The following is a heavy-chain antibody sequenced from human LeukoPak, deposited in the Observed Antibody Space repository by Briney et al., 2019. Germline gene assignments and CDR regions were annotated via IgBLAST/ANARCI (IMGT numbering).Heavy chain of an antibody. D-gene: IGHD5-24*01. CDR2: IFSNGDT. Sequence: TGGSLRLSCTASEFTVNRNYMLWVRQAPGKGLEWVSLIFSNGDTHYADSVKGRFTISRDTSKNAVSLQMNSLRVEDTAMYYCTRDQMNYWGQGTLVTVSS. V-gene: IGHV3-53*01. J-gene: IGHJ4*02. CDR3: TRDQMNY. CDR1: EFTVNRNY.